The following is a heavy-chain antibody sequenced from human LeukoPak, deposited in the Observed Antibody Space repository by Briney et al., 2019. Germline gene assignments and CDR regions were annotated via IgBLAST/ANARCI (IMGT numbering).Heavy chain of an antibody. CDR2: IYHSGTT. V-gene: IGHV4-38-2*02. J-gene: IGHJ3*02. Sequence: SETLSLTCTVSGYSISSGYFWGWIRQPPGKGLEWIGSIYHSGTTYYNPSLKSRVTISVDTSKNQFSLKLTSVTAADTAVYYCAKCRRMVDAFDIWGQGTMVTVSS. CDR1: GYSISSGYF. D-gene: IGHD3-10*01. CDR3: AKCRRMVDAFDI.